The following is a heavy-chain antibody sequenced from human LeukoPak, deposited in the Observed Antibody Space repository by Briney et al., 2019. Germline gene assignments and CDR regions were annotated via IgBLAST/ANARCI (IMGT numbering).Heavy chain of an antibody. CDR2: IKQDGSDK. Sequence: PGGSLRLSCAASGFTFTKYWMTWVRQAPGKGLEWVGNIKQDGSDKNYMDSVKGRFTISRDNTKNSVYLQMNSLRAEDTAVFYCAREYYGMDVWGQGTTVTVSS. CDR3: AREYYGMDV. CDR1: GFTFTKYW. J-gene: IGHJ6*02. V-gene: IGHV3-7*01.